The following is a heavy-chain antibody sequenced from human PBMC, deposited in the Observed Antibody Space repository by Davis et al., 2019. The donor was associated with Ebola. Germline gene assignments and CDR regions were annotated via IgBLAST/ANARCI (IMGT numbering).Heavy chain of an antibody. CDR2: IKQDGSEK. Sequence: GGSLRLSCAASGFTFSNYWMSFVRQAPGKGLEWVANIKQDGSEKYYVDSVKGRFTISRDNAKNSMFLQMNSLRAEDTAVYYCARDGGDYGAAKADYWGQGTLVTVSS. V-gene: IGHV3-7*01. CDR1: GFTFSNYW. CDR3: ARDGGDYGAAKADY. D-gene: IGHD4-17*01. J-gene: IGHJ4*02.